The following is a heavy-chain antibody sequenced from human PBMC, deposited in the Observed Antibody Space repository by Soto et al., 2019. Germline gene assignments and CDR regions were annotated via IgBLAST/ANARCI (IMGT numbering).Heavy chain of an antibody. D-gene: IGHD3-22*01. CDR1: GYSFTNFH. CDR3: AXDVIGHDNYETIGYYFDH. Sequence: QEQLSQFGAEVKKPGASVKVSCKASGYSFTNFHIHWVRQAPGQGLEWMGMIDPSGGITRDAQRLQGRITMTRDASTSTVYMELRSLTSEDTAVYYCAXDVIGHDNYETIGYYFDHWGQGTLVTVSS. J-gene: IGHJ4*02. V-gene: IGHV1-46*01. CDR2: IDPSGGIT.